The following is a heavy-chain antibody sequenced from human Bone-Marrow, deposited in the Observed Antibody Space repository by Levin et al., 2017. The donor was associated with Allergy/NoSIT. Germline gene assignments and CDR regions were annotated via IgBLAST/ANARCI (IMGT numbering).Heavy chain of an antibody. V-gene: IGHV3-30*18. CDR2: ISFDGSHQ. CDR3: AKGYGLAAYWGLIDV. CDR1: GFTFNSYA. D-gene: IGHD6-13*01. Sequence: GESLKISCAASGFTFNSYALLWVRQAPGKGLEWVALISFDGSHQYHSDSVKGRFTISRDNSNNTVYLQLSSLRPEDTAVYYCAKGYGLAAYWGLIDVWGQGTTVTVSS. J-gene: IGHJ6*02.